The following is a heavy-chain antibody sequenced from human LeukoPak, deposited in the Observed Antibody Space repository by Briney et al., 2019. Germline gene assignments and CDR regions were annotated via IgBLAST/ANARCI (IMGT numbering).Heavy chain of an antibody. J-gene: IGHJ4*02. CDR2: ISYDGSNK. D-gene: IGHD5-12*01. Sequence: GGSLRLSCAASGFTFSSYGMHWVRQAPGKGLEWVAVISYDGSNKYYADSVKGRFTISRDNSKNTLYLQMNSLRAEDTAVYYCAKDRRSGYDHIDYWGQGTLVTVSS. CDR1: GFTFSSYG. CDR3: AKDRRSGYDHIDY. V-gene: IGHV3-30*18.